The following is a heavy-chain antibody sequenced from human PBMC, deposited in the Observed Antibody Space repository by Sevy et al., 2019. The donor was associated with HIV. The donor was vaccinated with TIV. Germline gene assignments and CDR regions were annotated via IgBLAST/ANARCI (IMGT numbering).Heavy chain of an antibody. CDR3: TTAFVVVVAATPDALGYEFDY. CDR1: GFTFSNAW. Sequence: GGSLRLSCAASGFTFSNAWMSWVRQAPGKGLEWVGRIKSKTDGGTTDYAAPVKGRFTTTSDDSKNTMYLPMNSLKTEDTAVYYCTTAFVVVVAATPDALGYEFDYWGQGTLVTVSS. CDR2: IKSKTDGGTT. J-gene: IGHJ4*02. D-gene: IGHD2-15*01. V-gene: IGHV3-15*01.